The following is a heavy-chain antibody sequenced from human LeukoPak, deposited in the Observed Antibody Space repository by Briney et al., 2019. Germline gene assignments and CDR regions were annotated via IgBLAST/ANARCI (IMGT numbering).Heavy chain of an antibody. J-gene: IGHJ4*02. CDR2: ISGSNSYI. CDR3: ARALTTLTYEGY. Sequence: GGSLRLSCGASGFTVSNNYMSWVRQAPGKGLEWVSSISGSNSYIFYADSVKGRFTVSRDNAKDSLYLQMNSLRAEDTAVYYCARALTTLTYEGYWGQGTLVTVSS. V-gene: IGHV3-21*01. CDR1: GFTVSNNY. D-gene: IGHD1-1*01.